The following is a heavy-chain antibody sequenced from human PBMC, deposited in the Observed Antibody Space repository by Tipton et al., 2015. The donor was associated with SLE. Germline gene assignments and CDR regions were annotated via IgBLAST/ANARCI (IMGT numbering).Heavy chain of an antibody. CDR2: INHSGST. D-gene: IGHD5-24*01. J-gene: IGHJ4*02. CDR1: GASISSPGYY. V-gene: IGHV4-39*02. Sequence: GLVKPSETLSLTCTVSGASISSPGYYWGWIRQPPGKGLEWIGEINHSGSTNYNPSLKSRVTISVDTSKNHFSLQLTSVTAADTAVYYCAREGEMATTYFDFWGQGTLVTVSS. CDR3: AREGEMATTYFDF.